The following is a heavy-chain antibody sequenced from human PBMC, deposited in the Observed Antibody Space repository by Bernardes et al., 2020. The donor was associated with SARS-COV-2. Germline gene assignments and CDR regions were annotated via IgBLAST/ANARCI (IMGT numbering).Heavy chain of an antibody. D-gene: IGHD6-6*01. J-gene: IGHJ6*02. Sequence: GGSLRLSCVASGFTFSQNAMTWVRQVPGKGLEWVSAISAIGGSTYYPESVKGRVTISRDNSRNTVYLEMSSLRADDTAVYYCSKNAKYSSSSMEVWGQGTTVTVS. CDR3: SKNAKYSSSSMEV. CDR1: GFTFSQNA. V-gene: IGHV3-23*01. CDR2: ISAIGGST.